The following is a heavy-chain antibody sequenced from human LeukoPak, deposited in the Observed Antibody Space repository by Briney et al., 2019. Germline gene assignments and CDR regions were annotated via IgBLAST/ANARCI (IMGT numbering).Heavy chain of an antibody. CDR1: GGTFSSYA. V-gene: IGHV1-2*02. J-gene: IGHJ4*02. D-gene: IGHD5-12*01. CDR3: ARWGYSGYALLGEEFDY. Sequence: EASVKVSCKASGGTFSSYAISWVRQAPGQGLEWMGWINPNSGGTNYAQKFQGRVTMTRDTSISTAYMELSRLRSDDTAVYYCARWGYSGYALLGEEFDYWGQGTLVTVSS. CDR2: INPNSGGT.